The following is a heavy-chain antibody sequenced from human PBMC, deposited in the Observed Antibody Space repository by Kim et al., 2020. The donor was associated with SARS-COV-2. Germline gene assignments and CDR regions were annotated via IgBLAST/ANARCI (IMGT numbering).Heavy chain of an antibody. Sequence: SETLSLTCAVSGGSISSSNWWSWVRQPPGKGLERIGEIYHSGSTNYNPSLKSRVTISVDKSKNQFSLKLSSVTAADTAVYYCARDLEYSYGFDCWGQGTLVTVSS. CDR1: GGSISSSNW. J-gene: IGHJ4*02. D-gene: IGHD5-18*01. V-gene: IGHV4-4*02. CDR2: IYHSGST. CDR3: ARDLEYSYGFDC.